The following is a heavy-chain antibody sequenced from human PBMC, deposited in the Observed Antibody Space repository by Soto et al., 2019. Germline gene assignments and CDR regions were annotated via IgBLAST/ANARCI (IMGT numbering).Heavy chain of an antibody. CDR2: INAGNGNT. V-gene: IGHV1-3*01. D-gene: IGHD2-2*01. J-gene: IGHJ6*02. Sequence: ASVEVSCKXSGYSFTSYAIYWVRQAPGQRLEWMGWINAGNGNTKYSQKLQGRVTFTGDTSASTAHMELSSLRSEDTAVYFCARGVENIVVVLDVFGYYGMDVWGQGTTVTVSS. CDR3: ARGVENIVVVLDVFGYYGMDV. CDR1: GYSFTSYA.